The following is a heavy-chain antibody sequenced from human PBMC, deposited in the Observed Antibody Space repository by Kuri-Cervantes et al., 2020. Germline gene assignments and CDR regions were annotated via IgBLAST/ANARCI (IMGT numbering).Heavy chain of an antibody. V-gene: IGHV1-8*01. J-gene: IGHJ5*02. Sequence: ASVKVSCKASGYTFTSYDSNWVRQATGQGLEWMGWMNPNSGNTGYAQKFQGRVTMTRNTSISTAYMELSSLRSEDTAVYYCARDTGYCSSTSCSNWFDPWGQGTLVTVSS. D-gene: IGHD2-2*01. CDR2: MNPNSGNT. CDR3: ARDTGYCSSTSCSNWFDP. CDR1: GYTFTSYD.